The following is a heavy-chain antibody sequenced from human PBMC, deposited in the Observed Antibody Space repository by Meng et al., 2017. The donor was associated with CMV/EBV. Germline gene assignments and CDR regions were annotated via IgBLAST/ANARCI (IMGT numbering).Heavy chain of an antibody. J-gene: IGHJ4*02. Sequence: GESLKISCAASGFTFSIYWMTWVRQAPGKGLEWVGRIKSKTDGGTTDYAAPVKGRFTISRDDSKHTLYLQMNSLKTEDTAVYYCTTGGVIGGEYSSYWGQGTLVTVSS. CDR3: TTGGVIGGEYSSY. V-gene: IGHV3-15*01. D-gene: IGHD6-6*01. CDR1: GFTFSIYW. CDR2: IKSKTDGGTT.